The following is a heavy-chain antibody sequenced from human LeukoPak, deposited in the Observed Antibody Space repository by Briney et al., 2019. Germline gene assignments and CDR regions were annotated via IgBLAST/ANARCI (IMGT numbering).Heavy chain of an antibody. J-gene: IGHJ6*03. CDR1: GFSFSTYA. Sequence: PGGSLRLSCAASGFSFSTYAMSWVRQAPGKGLEWVSAISAGGATIYYADSVKGRFTVSRDNSKNTLYLHMNGLRADDTAVYYCAKDSGGTYFYYYYYMDVWGQGTTVTVSS. CDR3: AKDSGGTYFYYYYYMDV. V-gene: IGHV3-23*01. D-gene: IGHD1-26*01. CDR2: ISAGGATI.